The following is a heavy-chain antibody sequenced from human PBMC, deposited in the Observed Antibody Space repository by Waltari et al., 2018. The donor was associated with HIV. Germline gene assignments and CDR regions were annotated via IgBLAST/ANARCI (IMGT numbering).Heavy chain of an antibody. CDR3: ARSSSGRFDP. V-gene: IGHV2-70*01. Sequence: QVTLRESGPALVKPTQTLTLTCTFPGFSLSTSGTGVSWIRQPPGKALEWLALIDWDDDKYYSTSLKTRLTISKDTSKNQVVLTMTNMDPVDTATYYCARSSSGRFDPWGQGTLVTVSS. J-gene: IGHJ5*02. CDR1: GFSLSTSGTG. D-gene: IGHD1-26*01. CDR2: IDWDDDK.